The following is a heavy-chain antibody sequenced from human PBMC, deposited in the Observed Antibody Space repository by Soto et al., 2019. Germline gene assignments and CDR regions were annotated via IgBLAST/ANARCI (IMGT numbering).Heavy chain of an antibody. V-gene: IGHV3-66*01. CDR1: GFTVSSKY. Sequence: EVHLVESGGGLVQPGGSLRLSCAASGFTVSSKYMSWVRQAPGKGLEWVSLIQSGGPTYYADSVKGRFTISRDTSENTLHLHMDSLRAADTAVYYCARDDVLCDGGRCYGVPLDGWGKGTTVTVSS. J-gene: IGHJ6*04. CDR3: ARDDVLCDGGRCYGVPLDG. CDR2: IQSGGPT. D-gene: IGHD2-15*01.